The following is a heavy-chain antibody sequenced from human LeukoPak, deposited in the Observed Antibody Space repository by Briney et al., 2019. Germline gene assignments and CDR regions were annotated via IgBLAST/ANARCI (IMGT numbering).Heavy chain of an antibody. J-gene: IGHJ4*02. CDR1: GGTFSSYA. V-gene: IGHV1-69*06. Sequence: VASVKVSCKASGGTFSSYAISWVRQAPGQGLEWMGGIIPIFGTANYAQKFQGRVTMTEDTSTDTAYMELSSLRSEDTAVYYCATWGSTGTRVSYWGQGTLVTVSS. CDR2: IIPIFGTA. D-gene: IGHD1-7*01. CDR3: ATWGSTGTRVSY.